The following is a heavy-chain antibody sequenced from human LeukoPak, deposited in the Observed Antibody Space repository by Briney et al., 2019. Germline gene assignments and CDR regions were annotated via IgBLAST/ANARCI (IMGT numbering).Heavy chain of an antibody. CDR3: ARDTKRDGSLFDY. D-gene: IGHD5-24*01. J-gene: IGHJ4*02. CDR1: GFTFSSYW. V-gene: IGHV3-7*01. Sequence: GGSLRLSCAASGFTFSSYWTSWVREAPGKGLEWVANIKQDGSEKYYVDSVKGRFTISRDNAKNSLYLQMNSLRAEDTAVYYCARDTKRDGSLFDYWGQGTLVTVSS. CDR2: IKQDGSEK.